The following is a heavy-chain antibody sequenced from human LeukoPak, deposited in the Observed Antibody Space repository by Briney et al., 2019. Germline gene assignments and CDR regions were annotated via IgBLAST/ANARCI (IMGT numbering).Heavy chain of an antibody. CDR3: AKPGYYDILTGRDY. CDR2: IWYDGSNK. CDR1: GFTFSSYG. D-gene: IGHD3-9*01. V-gene: IGHV3-33*06. Sequence: GGSLRLSCAASGFTFSSYGMHWVRQAPGKGLEWVAVIWYDGSNKYYADSVKGRFTISRDNSKNTLYLQMNSLRAEDTAVYYCAKPGYYDILTGRDYWGQGTLVTVSS. J-gene: IGHJ4*02.